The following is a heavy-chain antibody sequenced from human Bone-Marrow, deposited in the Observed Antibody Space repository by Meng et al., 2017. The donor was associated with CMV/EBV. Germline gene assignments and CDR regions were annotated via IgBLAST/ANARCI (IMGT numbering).Heavy chain of an antibody. D-gene: IGHD1-20*01. CDR2: IYYSGST. V-gene: IGHV4-39*01. CDR1: GGSISSSSYY. J-gene: IGHJ5*02. CDR3: ARQEWGNWNWFDP. Sequence: SETLSLTCTVSGGSISSSSYYWGWIRQPPGKGLEWIGSIYYSGSTYYNPSLKSRVTISVDTSKNQFSLKLSSVTAADTAVYYCARQEWGNWNWFDPWGQGTLVTVSS.